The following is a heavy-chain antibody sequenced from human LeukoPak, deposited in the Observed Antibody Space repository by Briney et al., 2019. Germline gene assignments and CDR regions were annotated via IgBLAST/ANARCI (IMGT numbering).Heavy chain of an antibody. J-gene: IGHJ4*02. CDR1: GYTFTSYG. CDR3: ARGPYYDSWSGAGY. Sequence: GASVKVSCKASGYTFTSYGISWVRQAPRQGLEWMGWITTYNGNTSYIQKLQGRVTMTTDTSTSTAYMELRSLRSDDTAVYYCARGPYYDSWSGAGYWGQGTLVTVSS. D-gene: IGHD3-3*01. V-gene: IGHV1-18*01. CDR2: ITTYNGNT.